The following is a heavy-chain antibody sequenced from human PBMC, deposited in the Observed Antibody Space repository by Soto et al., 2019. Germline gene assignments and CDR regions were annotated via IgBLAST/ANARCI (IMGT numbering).Heavy chain of an antibody. CDR2: IYYSGST. D-gene: IGHD6-13*01. V-gene: IGHV4-39*01. CDR1: GGSISSSSYY. Sequence: QLQLQESGPGLVKPSETLSLTCTVSGGSISSSSYYWGWIRQPPGKGLEWIGSIYYSGSTYYNPSRKSRVTISVDTSKNQFSLKMSSVTAADTAVYYCARLGSSSCFDPWGQGTLVTVSS. J-gene: IGHJ5*02. CDR3: ARLGSSSCFDP.